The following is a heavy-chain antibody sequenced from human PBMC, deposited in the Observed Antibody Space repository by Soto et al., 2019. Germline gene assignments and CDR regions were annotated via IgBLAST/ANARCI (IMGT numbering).Heavy chain of an antibody. Sequence: EVQLVESGGGLVQPGGSLRLSCAASGFTFSGRSMHWVRQAPGKGLVWVSGIDNAGTDSTYADSVKGRFTSSRDNAKNTLYRQMNSLRVDDTAVYYCARGWFGPDVWGKGTTVTVSS. V-gene: IGHV3-74*01. D-gene: IGHD3-10*01. CDR2: IDNAGTDS. CDR1: GFTFSGRS. J-gene: IGHJ6*04. CDR3: ARGWFGPDV.